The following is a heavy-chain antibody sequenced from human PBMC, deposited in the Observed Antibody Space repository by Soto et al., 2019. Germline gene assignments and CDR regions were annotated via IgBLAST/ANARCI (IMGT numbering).Heavy chain of an antibody. D-gene: IGHD5-12*01. CDR3: ARGQEGVVATH. CDR2: IKDGGLT. V-gene: IGHV4-34*01. J-gene: IGHJ4*02. Sequence: QVQLQQWGAGLLKPSETLSLTCVVYGGSLSGYSWSWLRQPPGQGLEWIGEIKDGGLTNYSPSLKSRATISADRPKNQFSLKLYSVTAADTAVDYCARGQEGVVATHWDQGSLVTVSS. CDR1: GGSLSGYS.